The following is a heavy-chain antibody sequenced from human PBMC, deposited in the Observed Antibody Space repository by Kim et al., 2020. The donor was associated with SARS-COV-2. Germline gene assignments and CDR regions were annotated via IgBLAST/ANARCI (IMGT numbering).Heavy chain of an antibody. J-gene: IGHJ5*02. D-gene: IGHD6-13*01. V-gene: IGHV1-69*02. Sequence: QKFQGRVTITADKATSTAYMELSSLRSEDTAVYYCATPGPYSSSWYWFDPWGQGTLVTVSS. CDR3: ATPGPYSSSWYWFDP.